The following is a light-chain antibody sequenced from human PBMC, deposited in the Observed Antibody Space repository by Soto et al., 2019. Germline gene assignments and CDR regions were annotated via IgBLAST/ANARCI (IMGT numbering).Light chain of an antibody. Sequence: DVLLTQSPSFMSASVGDRVSITCRASQGISTFLAWYQQHPGTAPKRLIYDASNLQSGVPSRFSGSGSGTEFTLTISLLQPEDFATYYCQQVNNYPLTFGGGTKVEIK. V-gene: IGKV1-9*01. CDR2: DAS. J-gene: IGKJ4*01. CDR3: QQVNNYPLT. CDR1: QGISTF.